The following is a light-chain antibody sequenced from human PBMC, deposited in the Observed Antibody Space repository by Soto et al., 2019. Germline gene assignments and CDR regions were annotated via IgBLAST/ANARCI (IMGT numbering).Light chain of an antibody. CDR1: QSVSSSF. J-gene: IGKJ1*01. CDR2: GAS. CDR3: HHYGTSWT. V-gene: IGKV3-20*01. Sequence: EIVLTQSPGTLSLSPGERATLSCRASQSVSSSFLAWYQQKPGQAPRLLIPGASSRATGIPDRFSGSGSGTDFTLTISRLEPEDFAVYYCHHYGTSWTFGQGTKVEI.